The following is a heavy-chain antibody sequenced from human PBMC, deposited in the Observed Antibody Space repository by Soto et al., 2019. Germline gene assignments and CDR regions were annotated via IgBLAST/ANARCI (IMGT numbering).Heavy chain of an antibody. D-gene: IGHD3-9*01. J-gene: IGHJ3*02. CDR1: GGSISSSSYY. V-gene: IGHV4-39*07. CDR2: IYYSGST. CDR3: ARSAYTGYWTHDAFDI. Sequence: SETLSLTCTVSGGSISSSSYYWGWIRQPPGKGLEWIGSIYYSGSTYYNPSLKSRVTISVDTSKNQFSLKLSSVTAADTAVYYCARSAYTGYWTHDAFDIWGQGTMVTVSS.